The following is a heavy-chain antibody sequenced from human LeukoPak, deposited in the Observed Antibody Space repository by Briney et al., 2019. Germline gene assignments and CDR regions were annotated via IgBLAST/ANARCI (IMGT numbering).Heavy chain of an antibody. CDR2: IEGDGSDK. J-gene: IGHJ3*02. D-gene: IGHD1-26*01. Sequence: PGGSLRLSCAGSRFDFSVYYINWVRQAPGKGLEWVANIEGDGSDKFYVDSVKGRFTVSRDNANNLVYLEMTSLRGEDTAVYYCARESEKGRESGFDIWGQGTMVTVSS. CDR1: RFDFSVYY. V-gene: IGHV3-7*01. CDR3: ARESEKGRESGFDI.